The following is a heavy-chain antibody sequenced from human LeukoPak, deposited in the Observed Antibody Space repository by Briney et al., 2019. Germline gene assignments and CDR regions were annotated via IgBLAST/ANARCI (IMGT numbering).Heavy chain of an antibody. CDR2: ISGSGGST. CDR1: GFTFSSYA. D-gene: IGHD3-3*01. Sequence: GGSLRLSCAASGFTFSSYAMSWVRQAPGKGLEWVSAISGSGGSTYYADSVKGRFTISRDNSKNTLYLQMNSLRAEDTAVYYCAKYSITIFGVVIPYFDYWGQGTLVTVSS. CDR3: AKYSITIFGVVIPYFDY. J-gene: IGHJ4*02. V-gene: IGHV3-23*01.